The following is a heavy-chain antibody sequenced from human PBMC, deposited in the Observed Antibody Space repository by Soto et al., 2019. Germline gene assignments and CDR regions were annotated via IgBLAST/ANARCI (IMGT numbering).Heavy chain of an antibody. Sequence: EVQLVESGGGVVRPGGSLRLSCAASGFTFDDYAMSWVRQAPGEGLEWVSGINWSGGSTGYADSVKARFTISRDNAKNSLYLQMNSLRAEDTALYYCARGGCTGGSCYLVYWGQGTLVTVSS. CDR3: ARGGCTGGSCYLVY. V-gene: IGHV3-20*04. CDR2: INWSGGST. J-gene: IGHJ4*02. D-gene: IGHD2-8*02. CDR1: GFTFDDYA.